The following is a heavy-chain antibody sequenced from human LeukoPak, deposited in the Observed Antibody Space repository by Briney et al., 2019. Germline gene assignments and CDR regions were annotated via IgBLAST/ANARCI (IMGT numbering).Heavy chain of an antibody. CDR2: ISSSSSYI. CDR1: GFTFSSYS. Sequence: GGSLRLSCAASGFTFSSYSMNWVRQAPGKGLEWVSSISSSSSYIYYADSVKGRFTISRDNAKNSLYLQMNSLRAEDTAVYYCARAPSAELRFYYMDVWGKGTTVTVSS. D-gene: IGHD3-3*01. CDR3: ARAPSAELRFYYMDV. V-gene: IGHV3-21*01. J-gene: IGHJ6*03.